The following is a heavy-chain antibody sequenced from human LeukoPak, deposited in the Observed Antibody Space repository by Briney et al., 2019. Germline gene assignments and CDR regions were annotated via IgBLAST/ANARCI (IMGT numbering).Heavy chain of an antibody. CDR2: ISISGSKT. CDR3: ANEIRPNDY. D-gene: IGHD4-17*01. J-gene: IGHJ4*02. V-gene: IGHV3-23*01. CDR1: GFTVSSNY. Sequence: PGGSLRLSCAVSGFTVSSNYMSWVRQAPGKGLEWVSAISISGSKTYYADSVKGRFTISRDNSKNTLYLQMNSLRAEDTAVYYCANEIRPNDYWGQGTQVTVSS.